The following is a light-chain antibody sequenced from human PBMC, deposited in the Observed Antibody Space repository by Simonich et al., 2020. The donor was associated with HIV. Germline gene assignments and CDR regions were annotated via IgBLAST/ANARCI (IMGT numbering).Light chain of an antibody. J-gene: IGLJ3*02. Sequence: QSALTQPASVSGSPGQSITISCTGTSSDIGDYNYVSGYQQHPGKAPKLMIYDVSARPSGVSNRFSGSKSGNTASLTISGRLTEDEADYYCSSSTSSSTNWVFGGGTKLTVL. CDR2: DVS. V-gene: IGLV2-14*03. CDR3: SSSTSSSTNWV. CDR1: SSDIGDYNY.